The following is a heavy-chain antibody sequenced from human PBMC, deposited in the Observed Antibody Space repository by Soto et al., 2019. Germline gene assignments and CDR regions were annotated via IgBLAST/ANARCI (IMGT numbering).Heavy chain of an antibody. J-gene: IGHJ6*02. CDR2: IYHSGST. CDR1: GGSISSGGYS. V-gene: IGHV4-30-2*01. D-gene: IGHD3-10*01. Sequence: QLQLQESGSGLVKPSQTLSLTCAVSGGSISSGGYSWSWIRQPPGKGLEWIGYIYHSGSTYYNPSLKSRVTLSVDRSKNQFSLKLSSVTAADTAVYYCARDNSYYGSGSGGMDVWGQGTTVTVSS. CDR3: ARDNSYYGSGSGGMDV.